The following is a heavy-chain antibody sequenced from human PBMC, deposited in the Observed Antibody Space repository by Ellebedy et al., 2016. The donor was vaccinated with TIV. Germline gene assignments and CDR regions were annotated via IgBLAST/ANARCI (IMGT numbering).Heavy chain of an antibody. CDR1: GYSFTSYY. Sequence: AASVKVSCKASGYSFTSYYIKWVRQAPGQGLEWMGIINPSGGSTSYAQKFQGRVTMTSDTSASTVYMELNSLRYEDTAVYYCARGGADPWGQGTLVTVSS. V-gene: IGHV1-46*01. CDR3: ARGGADP. J-gene: IGHJ5*02. CDR2: INPSGGST.